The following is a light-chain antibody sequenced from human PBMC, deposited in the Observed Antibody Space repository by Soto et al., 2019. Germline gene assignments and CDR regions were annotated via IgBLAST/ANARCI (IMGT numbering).Light chain of an antibody. CDR2: SVS. Sequence: DIQMTQSPSTLSAYVGDRVTITCRASQSVNSWSTCYQQKPGRAPKLLIYSVSNLDSGVPSRFSGSGSGPEFPLLICSLQRDNFATSSCQLFISYSRSFGQGTK. CDR3: QLFISYSRS. V-gene: IGKV1-5*01. CDR1: QSVNSW. J-gene: IGKJ1*01.